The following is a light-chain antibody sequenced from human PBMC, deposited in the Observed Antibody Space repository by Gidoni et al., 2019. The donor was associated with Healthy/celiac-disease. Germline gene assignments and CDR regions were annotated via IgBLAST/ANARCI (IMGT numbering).Light chain of an antibody. CDR1: QSVLYSSNNKNY. J-gene: IGKJ3*01. V-gene: IGKV4-1*01. Sequence: DIVMTQSPDSLAVSLGERATINCKSSQSVLYSSNNKNYLAWYQQKPGQPPKLLIYWASTRESGVPDRFSGSGPGTDFTLTISSLQAEDVAVYYCQQYYSTIFTFGPXTKVDIK. CDR3: QQYYSTIFT. CDR2: WAS.